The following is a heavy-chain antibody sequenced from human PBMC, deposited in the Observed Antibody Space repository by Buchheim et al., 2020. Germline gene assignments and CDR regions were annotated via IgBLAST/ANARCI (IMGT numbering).Heavy chain of an antibody. V-gene: IGHV3-48*04. Sequence: EVQLVESGGGLVQPGGSLRLSCAASGFTFSSYWMSWVRQAPGKGLEWVSYISSSGSTIYYADSVKGRFTISRDNAKNSLYLQMNSLRAEDTAVYYCARKRTMVQGVIITGWFDPWGQGTL. J-gene: IGHJ5*02. CDR3: ARKRTMVQGVIITGWFDP. CDR1: GFTFSSYW. D-gene: IGHD3-10*01. CDR2: ISSSGSTI.